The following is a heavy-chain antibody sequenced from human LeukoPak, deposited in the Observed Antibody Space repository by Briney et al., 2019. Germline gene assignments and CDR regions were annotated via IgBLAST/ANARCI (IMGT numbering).Heavy chain of an antibody. CDR2: IIPIFGTA. CDR1: VGTFSSYA. CDR3: AREARETYYYDSSGYQDY. J-gene: IGHJ4*02. Sequence: ASVKVSCKASVGTFSSYAISWVRQAPGQGLEWMGGIIPIFGTANYAQKFQGRVTITADKSTSTAYMELSSLRAEDTAVYYCAREARETYYYDSSGYQDYWGQGTLVTVSS. D-gene: IGHD3-22*01. V-gene: IGHV1-69*06.